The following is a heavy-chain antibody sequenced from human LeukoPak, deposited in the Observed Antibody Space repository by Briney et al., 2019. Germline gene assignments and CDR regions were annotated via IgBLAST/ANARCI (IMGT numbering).Heavy chain of an antibody. CDR3: TRGVNSQGTAMVLFDS. CDR1: GYTLSNYD. V-gene: IGHV1-8*01. Sequence: ASVKVSCKASGYTLSNYDINWVRQATGQGLEWLGWINPKSGRTGYAQKFQDRITITRYTSISTAYMELSSLGSEDTAVYYCTRGVNSQGTAMVLFDSWGQGSLVTVSA. CDR2: INPKSGRT. J-gene: IGHJ4*02. D-gene: IGHD5-18*01.